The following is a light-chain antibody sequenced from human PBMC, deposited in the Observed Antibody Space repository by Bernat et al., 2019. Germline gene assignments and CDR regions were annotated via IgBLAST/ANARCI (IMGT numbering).Light chain of an antibody. CDR1: SSDVGGYNY. CDR3: SSYTSSSTLV. CDR2: DVR. J-gene: IGLJ3*02. Sequence: SALTQPASVSGSPGQSITISCTGTSSDVGGYNYVSWYQQHPGRAPKLMIYDVRDRPSGISNRFSGSKSGNTASLTISGLLAEDEADYYCSSYTSSSTLVFGGGTRLTVL. V-gene: IGLV2-14*03.